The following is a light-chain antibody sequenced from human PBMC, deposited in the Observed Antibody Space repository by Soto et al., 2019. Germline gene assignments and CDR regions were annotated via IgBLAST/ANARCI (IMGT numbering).Light chain of an antibody. CDR2: GAS. J-gene: IGKJ5*01. CDR3: RQYGTSPIT. Sequence: EIVLTQSPGTLSLSPGERATLSCRASQSVSSSYLAWYQQKPGQAPRLLIYGASSRATGIPDGFSGSGSGTDFTLTISSLEPEDFAVYYCRQYGTSPITFGQGTRLEIK. V-gene: IGKV3-20*01. CDR1: QSVSSSY.